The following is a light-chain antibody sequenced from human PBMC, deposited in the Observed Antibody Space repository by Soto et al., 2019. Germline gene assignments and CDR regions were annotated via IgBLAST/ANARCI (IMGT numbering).Light chain of an antibody. CDR1: GSNIGAGYD. CDR2: GDS. CDR3: QSYDSTLDARYV. J-gene: IGLJ1*01. Sequence: QSVLTQPPSVSGAPGQRVTISCTGSGSNIGAGYDVHWYQHRPGTAPKLLVFGDSHRPSGVPDRFSGSKSGTSASLAITGLQAEDECDYYCQSYDSTLDARYVFVTGTKLTVL. V-gene: IGLV1-40*01.